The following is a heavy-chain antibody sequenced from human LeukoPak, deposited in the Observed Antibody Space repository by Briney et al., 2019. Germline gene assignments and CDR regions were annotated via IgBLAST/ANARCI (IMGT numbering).Heavy chain of an antibody. D-gene: IGHD3-3*01. V-gene: IGHV4-34*01. CDR1: GGSFSGYY. CDR2: INHSGST. J-gene: IGHJ4*02. Sequence: SETLSLTCAVYGGSFSGYYWSWIRQPPGKGLEWIGEINHSGSTNYNPSLKSRVTISVDTSKNQFSLKLRSVTAADTAVYYCARGLDLASPGVYYFDYWGQGTLVTVSS. CDR3: ARGLDLASPGVYYFDY.